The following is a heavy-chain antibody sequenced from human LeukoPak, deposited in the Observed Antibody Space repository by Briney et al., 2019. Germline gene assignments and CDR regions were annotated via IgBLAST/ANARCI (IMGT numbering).Heavy chain of an antibody. Sequence: GGSLRLSCAASGFTFSSYAMHWVRQAPDKGLEWVAVISYDGSNKYYADSVKGRFTISRDNSKNTLYLQMNSLRAEDTAVYYCARAMTTVTTPYGYWGQGTLVTVSS. V-gene: IGHV3-30-3*01. CDR1: GFTFSSYA. J-gene: IGHJ4*02. CDR2: ISYDGSNK. D-gene: IGHD4-17*01. CDR3: ARAMTTVTTPYGY.